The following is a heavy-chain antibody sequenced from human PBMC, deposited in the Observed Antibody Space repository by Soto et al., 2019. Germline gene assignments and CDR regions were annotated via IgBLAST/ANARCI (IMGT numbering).Heavy chain of an antibody. Sequence: GESLKISCKGSGYSFTSYWISWVRQMPGKGLEWMGRIDPSDSYTNYSPSFQGHVTISADKSISTAYLQWSSLKASDTAMYYCARRKRDGCNPGYAFDIWGQGTMVTVSS. CDR2: IDPSDSYT. CDR1: GYSFTSYW. CDR3: ARRKRDGCNPGYAFDI. D-gene: IGHD6-19*01. J-gene: IGHJ3*02. V-gene: IGHV5-10-1*01.